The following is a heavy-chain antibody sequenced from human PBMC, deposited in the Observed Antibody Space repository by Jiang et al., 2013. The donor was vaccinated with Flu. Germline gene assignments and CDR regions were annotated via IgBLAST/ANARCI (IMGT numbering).Heavy chain of an antibody. J-gene: IGHJ4*02. CDR3: ARVSSGSYYPFDY. CDR2: INAGNGNT. V-gene: IGHV1-3*01. CDR1: GYTFTSYA. D-gene: IGHD1-26*01. Sequence: GAEVKKPGASVKVSCKASGYTFTSYAMHWVRQAPGQRLEWMGWINAGNGNTKYSQKFQGRVTITRDTSASTAYMELSSLRSEDTAVYYCARVSSGSYYPFDYWGQGTLVTVSS.